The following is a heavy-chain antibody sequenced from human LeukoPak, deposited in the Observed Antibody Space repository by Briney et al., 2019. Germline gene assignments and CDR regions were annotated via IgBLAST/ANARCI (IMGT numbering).Heavy chain of an antibody. CDR2: IYSSGSGST. Sequence: SETLSLTCTVSGGSISRYYWSWIRQPPGKGLEWIGYIYSSGSGSTKYNPSLKSRVTISVDTSKNQFSLKLSSVTAADTAVYYCARRYYYDILTGFNYWGQGTLVTVSS. CDR1: GGSISRYY. D-gene: IGHD3-9*01. V-gene: IGHV4-59*12. J-gene: IGHJ4*02. CDR3: ARRYYYDILTGFNY.